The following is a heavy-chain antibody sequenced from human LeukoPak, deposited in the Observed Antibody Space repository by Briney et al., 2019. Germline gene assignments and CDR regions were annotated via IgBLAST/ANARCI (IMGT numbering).Heavy chain of an antibody. CDR2: ISAYNGNT. CDR1: GYTFTSYG. CDR3: AEHRYCSSTSCYWFDP. Sequence: ASVKVSCKASGYTFTSYGISWVRQAPGQGLEWMGWISAYNGNTNYAQKLQGRVTMTTDTSTSTAYMELRSLRSDDTAVYYCAEHRYCSSTSCYWFDPWGQGTLVTVSS. V-gene: IGHV1-18*01. J-gene: IGHJ5*02. D-gene: IGHD2-2*01.